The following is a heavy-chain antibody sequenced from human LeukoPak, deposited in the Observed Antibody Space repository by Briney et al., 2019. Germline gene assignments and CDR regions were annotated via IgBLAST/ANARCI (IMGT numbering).Heavy chain of an antibody. CDR1: GDSITRYS. D-gene: IGHD6-13*01. V-gene: IGHV4-59*01. CDR2: VYSNGRS. J-gene: IGHJ5*02. Sequence: SETLSLTCTVSGDSITRYSWNWIRQSPGKGLEWIGYVYSNGRSTYYPPLRSRVSISVDMSKSQVSLRLNSMTAADTAVYYCAGSLAAAGTRGWLDPWGPGTLVTVSS. CDR3: AGSLAAAGTRGWLDP.